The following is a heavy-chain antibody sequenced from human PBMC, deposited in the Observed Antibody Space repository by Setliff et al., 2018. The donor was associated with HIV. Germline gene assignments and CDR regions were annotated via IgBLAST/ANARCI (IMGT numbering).Heavy chain of an antibody. J-gene: IGHJ3*02. CDR3: ARDRGYNFWSGYSNAFDI. CDR1: GGSISSYY. CDR2: MYSSGST. Sequence: SETLSLTCSVSGGSISSYYWSWIRQPAGKGLEWIGRMYSSGSTNYNPSLKSRVTMSVDTSKNQFSLKLSSVTAADTAVYYCARDRGYNFWSGYSNAFDIWGQGTMVTVSS. D-gene: IGHD3-3*01. V-gene: IGHV4-4*07.